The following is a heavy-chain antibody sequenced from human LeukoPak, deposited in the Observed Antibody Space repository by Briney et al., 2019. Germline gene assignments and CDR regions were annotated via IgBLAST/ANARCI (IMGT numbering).Heavy chain of an antibody. Sequence: GGSLRLSCAASGFVFSDYNMNWVRQAPGKGLEWLSYISSGSSTIYYAASVKGRFAISRDNAKNSLYLQMSSLSDEDTAVYYCAREPPGNYDSTGYYYAHFDSWGQGTLVTVSS. D-gene: IGHD3-22*01. V-gene: IGHV3-48*02. CDR3: AREPPGNYDSTGYYYAHFDS. J-gene: IGHJ4*02. CDR1: GFVFSDYN. CDR2: ISSGSSTI.